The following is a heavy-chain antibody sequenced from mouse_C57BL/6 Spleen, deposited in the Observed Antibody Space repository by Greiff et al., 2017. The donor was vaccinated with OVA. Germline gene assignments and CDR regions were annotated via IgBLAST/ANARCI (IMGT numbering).Heavy chain of an antibody. CDR3: ARSPDGYYWYFDV. D-gene: IGHD2-3*01. J-gene: IGHJ1*03. CDR2: INPGSGGT. Sequence: VQLQQSGAELVRPGTSVKVSCKASGYAFTNYLIEWVKQRPGQGLEWIGVINPGSGGTNYNEKFKGKATLTADKSSSTVYMQLSSLTSEDSAVYFCARSPDGYYWYFDVWGTGTTVTVSS. V-gene: IGHV1-54*01. CDR1: GYAFTNYL.